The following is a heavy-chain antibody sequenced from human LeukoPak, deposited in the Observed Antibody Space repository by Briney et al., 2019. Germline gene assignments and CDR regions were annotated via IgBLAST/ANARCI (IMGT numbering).Heavy chain of an antibody. V-gene: IGHV3-11*06. CDR2: ISSSSSYT. Sequence: GGSLRVSCAASGFTLSDYYMSWIRKAPGKGLEWVSYISSSSSYTNYADSVKGRFTISRDNAKNSLYLQMNSLRAEDTAVYYCARGLRYFDWSSDYWGQGTLVTVSS. J-gene: IGHJ4*02. D-gene: IGHD3-9*01. CDR3: ARGLRYFDWSSDY. CDR1: GFTLSDYY.